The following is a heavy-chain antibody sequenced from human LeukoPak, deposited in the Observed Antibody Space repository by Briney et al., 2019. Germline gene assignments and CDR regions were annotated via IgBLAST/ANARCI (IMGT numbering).Heavy chain of an antibody. CDR3: ARDFRSYFDY. Sequence: GASVKVSCKASGGTFSSYAISWVRQAPGPGLEWMGGIIPIVGTANYAQKFQGRVTITADESTSTAYVELSSLRSEDTAVYYCARDFRSYFDYWGQGTLVTVSS. J-gene: IGHJ4*02. V-gene: IGHV1-69*13. CDR2: IIPIVGTA. CDR1: GGTFSSYA.